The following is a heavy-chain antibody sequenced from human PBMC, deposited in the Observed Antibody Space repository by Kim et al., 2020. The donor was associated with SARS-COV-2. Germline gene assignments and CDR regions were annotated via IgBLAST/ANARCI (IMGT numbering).Heavy chain of an antibody. D-gene: IGHD3-10*01. CDR3: ARFIWFGELEGPGDYYYYGMDV. CDR1: GGSISSSNW. J-gene: IGHJ6*02. CDR2: IYHSGST. V-gene: IGHV4-4*02. Sequence: SETLSLTCAVSGGSISSSNWWSWVRQPPGKGLEWIGEIYHSGSTNYNPSLKSRVTISVDKSKNQFSLKLSSVTAADTAVYYCARFIWFGELEGPGDYYYYGMDVWGQGTTVTVSS.